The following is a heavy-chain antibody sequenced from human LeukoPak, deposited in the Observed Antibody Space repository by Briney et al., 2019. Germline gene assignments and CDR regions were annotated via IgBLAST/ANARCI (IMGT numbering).Heavy chain of an antibody. CDR1: GGSISSSSYY. D-gene: IGHD2-2*01. J-gene: IGHJ5*02. CDR3: AGGGYCSSTSCYVVSSWFDP. CDR2: IYYSGST. V-gene: IGHV4-39*01. Sequence: SEALSLTCTVSGGSISSSSYYWGWIRQPPGKGLEWIGSIYYSGSTYYNPSLKSRVTISVDTSKNQFSLKLSPVTAADTAVYYCAGGGYCSSTSCYVVSSWFDPWGQGTLVTVSS.